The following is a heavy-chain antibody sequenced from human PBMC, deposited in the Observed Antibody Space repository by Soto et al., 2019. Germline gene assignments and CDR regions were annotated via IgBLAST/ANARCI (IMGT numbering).Heavy chain of an antibody. CDR2: INHSGST. J-gene: IGHJ5*02. D-gene: IGHD3-3*01. CDR3: ARTRYGFWSGNWFDP. CDR1: GGSFSGYY. V-gene: IGHV4-34*01. Sequence: SETLSLTCAVYGGSFSGYYWSWIRQPPGKGLEWIGEINHSGSTNYNPSLKSRVTISVDTSKNQFSLKLSSVTAADTAVYYCARTRYGFWSGNWFDPWGQGTLVTVSS.